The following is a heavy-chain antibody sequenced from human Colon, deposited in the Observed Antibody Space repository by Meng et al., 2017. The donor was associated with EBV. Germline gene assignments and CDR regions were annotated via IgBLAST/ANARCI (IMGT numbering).Heavy chain of an antibody. CDR2: TYYRSNWYN. D-gene: IGHD6-19*01. V-gene: IGHV6-1*01. CDR1: GASASSTTAA. CDR3: ARGLGTGNTQWLPTHFDY. J-gene: IGHJ4*02. Sequence: VQLHPPGPVLVMPPQTVPPTCAISGASASSTTAAWNWISQSPSRGLEWLRRTYYRSNWYNDYAPSVKSRITINPDTSKNQISLQLNSVTPEDTAVYFWARGLGTGNTQWLPTHFDYWGQGTLVTVSS.